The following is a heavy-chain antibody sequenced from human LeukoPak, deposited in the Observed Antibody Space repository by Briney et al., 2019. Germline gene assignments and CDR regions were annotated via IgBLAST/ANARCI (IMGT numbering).Heavy chain of an antibody. D-gene: IGHD5-18*01. CDR1: GFTFSSYS. Sequence: GGSLRLSCAASGFTFSSYSMNWVRQAPGKGLEWVSSISSSSSYIYYADSVKGRFTISRDNAKNSLYLQMNSLRAEDTAVYYCASFGGYSYGYPSDYWGQGTLVTVSS. CDR2: ISSSSSYI. CDR3: ASFGGYSYGYPSDY. J-gene: IGHJ4*02. V-gene: IGHV3-21*01.